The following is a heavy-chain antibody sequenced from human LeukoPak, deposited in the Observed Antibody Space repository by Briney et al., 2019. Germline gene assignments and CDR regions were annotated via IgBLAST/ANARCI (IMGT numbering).Heavy chain of an antibody. CDR3: ARDVELRYFDWLPSEGCFDY. Sequence: PGGSLRLSCAASGFTFSSYGMHWVRQAPGNGLEWVAFIRYDGSNKYYADSVKGRFTISRDNSKNTLYLQMNSLRAEDTAVYYCARDVELRYFDWLPSEGCFDYWGQGTVVTVSS. CDR2: IRYDGSNK. CDR1: GFTFSSYG. V-gene: IGHV3-30*02. J-gene: IGHJ4*02. D-gene: IGHD3-9*01.